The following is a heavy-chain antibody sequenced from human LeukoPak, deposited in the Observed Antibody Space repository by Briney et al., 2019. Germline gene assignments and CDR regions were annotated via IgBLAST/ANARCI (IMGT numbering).Heavy chain of an antibody. CDR3: AAVTTSYYMDV. J-gene: IGHJ6*03. CDR1: GYSISSGYY. Sequence: SETLSLTCTVSGYSISSGYYWGWIRQPPGKGLEWIGSIYHSGSTYYNPSLKSRVTISVDTSKNQFSLRLSSVTAADTAVYYCAAVTTSYYMDVWGKGTTVTISS. CDR2: IYHSGST. D-gene: IGHD4-17*01. V-gene: IGHV4-38-2*02.